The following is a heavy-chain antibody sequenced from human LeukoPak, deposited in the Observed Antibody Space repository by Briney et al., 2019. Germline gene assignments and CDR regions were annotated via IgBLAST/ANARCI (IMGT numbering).Heavy chain of an antibody. CDR3: ARVIGVRYFDWLLP. CDR2: ISAYNGNT. CDR1: GYTFTGYF. Sequence: GASVKVSCKASGYTFTGYFLHWVRQAPGQGLEWMGWISAYNGNTNYAQKLQGRVTMTTDTSTSTAYMELRSLRSDDTAVYYCARVIGVRYFDWLLPWGQGTLVTVSS. D-gene: IGHD3-9*01. J-gene: IGHJ5*02. V-gene: IGHV1-18*04.